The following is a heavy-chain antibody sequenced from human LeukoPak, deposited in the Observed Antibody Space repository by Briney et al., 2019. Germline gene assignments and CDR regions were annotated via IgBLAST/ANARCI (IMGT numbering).Heavy chain of an antibody. D-gene: IGHD3-10*01. CDR1: GFTFSSYW. CDR2: ISTDGSTT. V-gene: IGHV3-74*01. Sequence: PGGSLRLSCAASGFTFSSYWMHWVHQAPGKGLVWVSRISTDGSTTRYADSVKGRFIISRDNAKNMLYLQMNSLRVEDTAVYYCTRSGSGTPFDYWGQGTLVTVPS. CDR3: TRSGSGTPFDY. J-gene: IGHJ4*02.